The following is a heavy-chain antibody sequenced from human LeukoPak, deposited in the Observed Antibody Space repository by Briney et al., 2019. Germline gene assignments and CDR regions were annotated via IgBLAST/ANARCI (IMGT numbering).Heavy chain of an antibody. CDR3: ARGRITIFGVVPYFDY. Sequence: PSETLSLTCTVSGGSISSSSYYWGWIRQPPGKGLEWIGSIYYSGSTYYNPSLKSRVTISVDTSKNQFSLKLSSVTAADTAVYYCARGRITIFGVVPYFDYWGQGTLVTVSS. CDR1: GGSISSSSYY. J-gene: IGHJ4*02. V-gene: IGHV4-39*07. CDR2: IYYSGST. D-gene: IGHD3-3*01.